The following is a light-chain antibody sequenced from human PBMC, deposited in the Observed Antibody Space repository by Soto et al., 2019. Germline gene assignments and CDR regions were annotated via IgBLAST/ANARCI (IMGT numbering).Light chain of an antibody. J-gene: IGLJ3*02. Sequence: QSALTQPASVSGSPGQSITISCTGTSSDVGGYNLVSWYQQHPGKAPKLIIYEANKRPSGVSDRFSASRSGNTASLTISSLHPEDEADYSCCSFASGATFVFGGGTKLTAL. CDR3: CSFASGATFV. V-gene: IGLV2-23*02. CDR1: SSDVGGYNL. CDR2: EAN.